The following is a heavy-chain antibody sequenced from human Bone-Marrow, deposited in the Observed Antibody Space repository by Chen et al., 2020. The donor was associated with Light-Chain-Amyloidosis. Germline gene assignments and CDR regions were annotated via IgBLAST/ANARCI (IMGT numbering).Heavy chain of an antibody. CDR3: ARDMSPGIAVSGPYGMDV. D-gene: IGHD6-19*01. J-gene: IGHJ6*02. CDR1: GFTFTGYY. Sequence: QVQLVQSGAELRKPGASVKVSCKASGFTFTGYYSHRVRQAPGQGLEWVGWVNPNNGGINYAQKFQDRVSMTRHTTVSTVYMELSRLTSDDTAVYFCARDMSPGIAVSGPYGMDVWGQGTTVTVSS. V-gene: IGHV1-2*02. CDR2: VNPNNGGI.